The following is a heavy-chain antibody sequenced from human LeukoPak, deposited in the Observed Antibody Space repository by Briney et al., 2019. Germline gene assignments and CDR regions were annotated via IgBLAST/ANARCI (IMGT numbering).Heavy chain of an antibody. CDR1: GGSISSSSYY. CDR2: IYYSGST. CDR3: ARTIFGVVYYFDY. Sequence: SETLSLTCTVSGGSISSSSYYWGWIRQPPGKGLEWIGSIYYSGSTYYNPYLKSRVTISVATSKDQFYLKLSSVTAADTAVYYCARTIFGVVYYFDYWGQGTLVTVSS. V-gene: IGHV4-39*01. D-gene: IGHD3-3*01. J-gene: IGHJ4*02.